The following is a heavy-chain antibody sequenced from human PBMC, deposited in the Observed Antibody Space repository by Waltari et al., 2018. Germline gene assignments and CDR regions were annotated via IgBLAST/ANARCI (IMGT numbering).Heavy chain of an antibody. CDR2: INSDGSTT. D-gene: IGHD5-12*01. Sequence: EVQLVESGGGLAQPGGSLSLPCVVSGFTFSRYWLHWVRQAPGKGLVWVSRINSDGSTTNYADSVKGRFTISRDNAKNTLYLQMNSLRAEDTAVYYCAKGGGWLQDYWGQGTLVTVSS. V-gene: IGHV3-74*01. J-gene: IGHJ4*02. CDR1: GFTFSRYW. CDR3: AKGGGWLQDY.